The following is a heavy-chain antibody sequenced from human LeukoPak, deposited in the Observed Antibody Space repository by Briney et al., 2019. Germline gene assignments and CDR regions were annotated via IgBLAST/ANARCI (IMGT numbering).Heavy chain of an antibody. CDR2: INPNSGGT. J-gene: IGHJ4*02. CDR1: GYTFTVYY. CDR3: ARGGYGFGY. Sequence: ASVKVSCTASGYTFTVYYMHWVRPAPGQGLEWMGRINPNSGGTNYAQKFQGRVTVTRDTCISTAYMELSRLRSDDTAVYYCARGGYGFGYCGQGTLVTVSS. V-gene: IGHV1-2*06. D-gene: IGHD3-10*01.